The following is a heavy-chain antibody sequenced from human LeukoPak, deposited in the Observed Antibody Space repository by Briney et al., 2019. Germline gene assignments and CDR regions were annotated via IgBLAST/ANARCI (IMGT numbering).Heavy chain of an antibody. CDR1: GFTVSSNY. J-gene: IGHJ1*01. Sequence: GGSLRLSCAASGFTVSSNYMSWVRQAPGKGLEWVSVIYSGGSTYYADSVKGRFTISRDNSKNTLYLQMNSLRAEDTAVYYCARDSVYGWVYFQYWGQGTLVTVSS. CDR3: ARDSVYGWVYFQY. CDR2: IYSGGST. D-gene: IGHD6-19*01. V-gene: IGHV3-66*01.